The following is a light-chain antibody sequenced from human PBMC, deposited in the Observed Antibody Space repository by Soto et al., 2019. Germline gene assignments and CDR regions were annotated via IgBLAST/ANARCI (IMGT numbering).Light chain of an antibody. Sequence: DIQMTQSPSSLSASVGDRFTITCRASQNINNYLNWYQQRPGKAPKLLIFAASTLQSGVPSRFSGSGSGTDFTLAIRNLQPEDFATYYCQQSYIDPWGTCGQGTKVDIK. J-gene: IGKJ1*01. CDR2: AAS. CDR3: QQSYIDPWGT. V-gene: IGKV1-39*01. CDR1: QNINNY.